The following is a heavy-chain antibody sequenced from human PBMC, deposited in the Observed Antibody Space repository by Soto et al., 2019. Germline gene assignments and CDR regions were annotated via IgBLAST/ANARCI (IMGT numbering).Heavy chain of an antibody. CDR1: GDSISPSNYY. V-gene: IGHV4-39*07. CDR3: ARRGGGDYLLDS. CDR2: PFYSGGT. D-gene: IGHD4-17*01. J-gene: IGHJ1*01. Sequence: PSETLSLTCSVSGDSISPSNYYRGWIRQPPGKGLEWIGHPFYSGGTYYNPSLKSRVSISVDTPKNEFSLKLTSITAADTAINYCARRGGGDYLLDSWGQGIRVTVSS.